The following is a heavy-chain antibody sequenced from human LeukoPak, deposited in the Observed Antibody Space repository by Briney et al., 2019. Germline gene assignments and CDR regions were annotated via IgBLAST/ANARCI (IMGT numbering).Heavy chain of an antibody. V-gene: IGHV3-23*01. CDR2: IGGEKSGSWT. D-gene: IGHD4-17*01. CDR3: VRAVTLDY. Sequence: GGSLRLSCAASGFTFNNYPMGWVRQAPGKGLEWLSAIGGEKSGSWTKSADSVKGRFTISRDNAKKPLYLQMNSLRVEDTAVYYCVRAVTLDYWGQGTLVTVSS. J-gene: IGHJ4*02. CDR1: GFTFNNYP.